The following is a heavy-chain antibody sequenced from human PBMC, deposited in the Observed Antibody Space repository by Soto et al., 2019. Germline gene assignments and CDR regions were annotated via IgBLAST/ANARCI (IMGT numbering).Heavy chain of an antibody. CDR3: AKDWSGWYVYYYYMDV. J-gene: IGHJ6*03. Sequence: EVQLVESGGGLVQPGRSLRLSCAASGFTFDDYAMHWVRQAPGKGLEWVSGISWNSGSIGYADSVKGRFTISRDNAKNSLYLQRNSLRAEDTALYYCAKDWSGWYVYYYYMDVWGKGTTVTVSS. D-gene: IGHD6-19*01. CDR1: GFTFDDYA. V-gene: IGHV3-9*01. CDR2: ISWNSGSI.